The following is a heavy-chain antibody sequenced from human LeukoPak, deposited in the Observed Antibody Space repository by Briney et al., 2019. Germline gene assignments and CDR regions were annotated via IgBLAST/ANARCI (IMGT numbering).Heavy chain of an antibody. Sequence: ASVKVSRKASGYTFTGYYMHWVRQAPGQGLEWMGWINPNSGGTNYAQKFQGRVTMTRDTSISTAYMELSRLRSDDTAVYYCARNSRGYSYGADDYWGQGTLVTVSS. CDR1: GYTFTGYY. V-gene: IGHV1-2*02. D-gene: IGHD5-18*01. CDR3: ARNSRGYSYGADDY. CDR2: INPNSGGT. J-gene: IGHJ4*02.